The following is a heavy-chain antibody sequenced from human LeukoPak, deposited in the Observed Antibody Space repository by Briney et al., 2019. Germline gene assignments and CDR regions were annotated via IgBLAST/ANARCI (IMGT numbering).Heavy chain of an antibody. V-gene: IGHV3-9*03. D-gene: IGHD2-2*01. CDR3: ARDALGIVPVQFDY. CDR1: GFTFDDYA. CDR2: ISWNSGSI. Sequence: GGSLRLSCAASGFTFDDYAMHWVRQAPGKGLEWVSGISWNSGSIGYADSVKGRFTISRDNAKNSLYLQMNSLRAEDMALYYCARDALGIVPVQFDYWGQGTLVTVSS. J-gene: IGHJ4*02.